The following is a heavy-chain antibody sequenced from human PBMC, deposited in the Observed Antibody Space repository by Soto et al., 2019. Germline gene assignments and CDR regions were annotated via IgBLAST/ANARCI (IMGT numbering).Heavy chain of an antibody. V-gene: IGHV3-11*01. CDR1: GFTFSDYY. D-gene: IGHD2-2*01. J-gene: IGHJ4*02. CDR2: ISSSGSTI. Sequence: GGSLRLSCAASGFTFSDYYMSWIRQAPGKGLEWISYISSSGSTIYYADSVKGRFTISRDNAKNSLYLQMNSLRAEDTAVYYCASHSEDIVVVPAADYWGQGTLVTVSS. CDR3: ASHSEDIVVVPAADY.